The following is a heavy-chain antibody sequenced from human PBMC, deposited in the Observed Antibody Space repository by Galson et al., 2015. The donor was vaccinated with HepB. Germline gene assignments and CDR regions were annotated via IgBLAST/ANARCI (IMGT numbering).Heavy chain of an antibody. Sequence: SVKVSCKASGYTFTSYGISWVRQAPGKGLAWMGWISNFTGNTNYVQKFPGRVTMTTDTSTNTVYMELGSLSSEDTAVYYCAGDGAVTTGSTGYYGVEVSFQWTTFTV. CDR3: AGDGAVTTGSTGYYGVEV. CDR1: GYTFTSYG. D-gene: IGHD1-14*01. CDR2: ISNFTGNT. V-gene: IGHV1-18*01. J-gene: IGHJ6*02.